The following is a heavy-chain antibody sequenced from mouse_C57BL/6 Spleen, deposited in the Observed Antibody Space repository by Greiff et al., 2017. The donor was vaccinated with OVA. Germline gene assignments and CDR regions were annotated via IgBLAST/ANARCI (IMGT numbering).Heavy chain of an antibody. CDR2: IDPEDGET. D-gene: IGHD2-4*01. Sequence: VQLQQSGAELVKPGASVKLSCTASGFNIKDYYMHWVKQRTEQGLEWIGRIDPEDGETKYAPTFQGKATITADTSSNTAYLQLSSLTSEDTSVYYCARPPVYYDYDGAWFAYWGQGTLVTVSA. J-gene: IGHJ3*01. CDR1: GFNIKDYY. CDR3: ARPPVYYDYDGAWFAY. V-gene: IGHV14-2*01.